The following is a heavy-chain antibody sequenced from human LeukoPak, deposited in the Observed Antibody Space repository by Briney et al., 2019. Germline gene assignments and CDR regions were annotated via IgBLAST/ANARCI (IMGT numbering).Heavy chain of an antibody. CDR3: ARALAGAASGFDY. D-gene: IGHD6-13*01. CDR1: GGSISSGDYY. CDR2: IYYSGST. Sequence: SETLSLTCTVSGGSISSGDYYWSWIRQPPGKGLEWIGYIYYSGSTYYNPSLKSRVTISVDTSKNQLSLKLTSVTAADTAVYYCARALAGAASGFDYWGQGTLVTVSS. V-gene: IGHV4-30-4*01. J-gene: IGHJ4*02.